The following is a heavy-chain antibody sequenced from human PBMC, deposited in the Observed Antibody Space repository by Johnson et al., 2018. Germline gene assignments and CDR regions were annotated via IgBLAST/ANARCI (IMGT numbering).Heavy chain of an antibody. D-gene: IGHD1-20*01. J-gene: IGHJ6*02. CDR2: IVVGSGNT. V-gene: IGHV1-58*01. CDR3: ARDNWNYDYYYGMDV. Sequence: QWVRQARGQRLEWIGWIVVGSGNTNYAQKFQERVTITRDMSTSTAYMELSSLRSEDTAVYYCARDNWNYDYYYGMDVWGQGTTVTVSS.